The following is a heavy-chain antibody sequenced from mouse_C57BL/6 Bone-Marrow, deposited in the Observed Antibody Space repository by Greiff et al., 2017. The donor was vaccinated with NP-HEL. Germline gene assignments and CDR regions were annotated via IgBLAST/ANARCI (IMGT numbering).Heavy chain of an antibody. D-gene: IGHD1-1*01. CDR2: ISSGGSYT. V-gene: IGHV5-6*02. Sequence: EVKVVESGGDLVKPGGSLKLSCAASGFTFSSYGMSWVRQTPDKRLEWVATISSGGSYTYYPDSVKGRFTISRDNAKNTLYLQISSLKSEDTAMYYCARRCSSYFDYWGQGTTLTVSS. J-gene: IGHJ2*01. CDR3: ARRCSSYFDY. CDR1: GFTFSSYG.